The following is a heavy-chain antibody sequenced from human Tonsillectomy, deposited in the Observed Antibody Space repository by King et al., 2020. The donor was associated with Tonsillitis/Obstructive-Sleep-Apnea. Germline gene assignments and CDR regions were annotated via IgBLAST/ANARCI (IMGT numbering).Heavy chain of an antibody. CDR1: GGSVSSGSYY. J-gene: IGHJ1*01. Sequence: LQLQESGPGLVKPSETLSLTCTVSGGSVSSGSYYWSWIRQPPGKGLEWIGYIYYSGSTNYNPSLKSRVTTSVDTSKNQFSRRLSSVTAADTAVYYCARTGDYLTEYFQHWGQGTLVTVSS. CDR3: ARTGDYLTEYFQH. CDR2: IYYSGST. V-gene: IGHV4-61*01. D-gene: IGHD4-17*01.